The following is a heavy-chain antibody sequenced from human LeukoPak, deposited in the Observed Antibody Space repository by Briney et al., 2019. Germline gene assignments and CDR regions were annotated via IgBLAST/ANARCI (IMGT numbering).Heavy chain of an antibody. J-gene: IGHJ4*02. Sequence: ASVKVSCKAYGYTFTSYDINWVRQATGQGLEWMGWMNPNSGNTGYAQKFQGRVTITRNTSISTAYMELSSLRSEDTAVYYCARGGRTYYDFWSGSLDFDYWGQGTLVTVSS. D-gene: IGHD3-3*01. V-gene: IGHV1-8*03. CDR2: MNPNSGNT. CDR3: ARGGRTYYDFWSGSLDFDY. CDR1: GYTFTSYD.